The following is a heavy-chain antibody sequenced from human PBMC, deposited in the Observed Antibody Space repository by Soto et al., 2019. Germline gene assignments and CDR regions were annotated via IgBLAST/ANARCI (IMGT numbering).Heavy chain of an antibody. V-gene: IGHV1-2*04. Sequence: QVQLVQSGAEVKKPGASVKVSCKASGYTFTGYYMHWVRQAPGQGLEWMGWINPNSGGTNYAQKFQGWVTMTRDTSISTAYMELSRLRSDDTAVYYCARGEHDYVWGQSKYYFDYWGQGTLVTVSS. CDR2: INPNSGGT. J-gene: IGHJ4*02. CDR1: GYTFTGYY. CDR3: ARGEHDYVWGQSKYYFDY. D-gene: IGHD3-16*01.